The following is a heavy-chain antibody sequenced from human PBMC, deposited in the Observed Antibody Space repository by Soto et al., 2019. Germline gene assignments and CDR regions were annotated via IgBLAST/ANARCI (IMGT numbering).Heavy chain of an antibody. J-gene: IGHJ4*02. V-gene: IGHV3-23*01. CDR1: GFTFSSYA. CDR3: AKSQYYYDSSGYYYSPYYFEY. CDR2: ISGSGGST. D-gene: IGHD3-22*01. Sequence: GGSLRLSCAASGFTFSSYAMSWVRQAPGKGLEWVSAISGSGGSTYYADSVKGRFTISRDNSKNTLYLQMNSLRAEDTAVYYCAKSQYYYDSSGYYYSPYYFEYRGQGTLVTVSS.